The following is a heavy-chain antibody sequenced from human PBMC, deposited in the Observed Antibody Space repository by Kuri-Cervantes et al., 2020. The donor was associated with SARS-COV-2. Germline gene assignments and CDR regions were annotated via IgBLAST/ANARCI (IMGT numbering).Heavy chain of an antibody. D-gene: IGHD5-18*01. CDR3: ARGPWLQLFQLPGHNWFDP. V-gene: IGHV1-8*02. CDR1: GYTFTSYD. Sequence: ASVKVSCKASGYTFTSYDINWVRQATGQGLEWMGWMNPNSGNTGYAQKFQGRVTMTRNTSVSTAYMELSSLRSEDTAVYYCARGPWLQLFQLPGHNWFDPWGQGTLVTVSS. J-gene: IGHJ5*02. CDR2: MNPNSGNT.